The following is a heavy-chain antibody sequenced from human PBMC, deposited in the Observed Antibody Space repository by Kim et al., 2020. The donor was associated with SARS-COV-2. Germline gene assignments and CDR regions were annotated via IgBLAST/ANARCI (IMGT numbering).Heavy chain of an antibody. V-gene: IGHV3-9*01. CDR2: ISWNSGSI. CDR1: GFTFDDYA. CDR3: AMVGIYGSGSYYKDY. Sequence: GGSLRLSCAASGFTFDDYAMHWVRQAPGKGLEWVSGISWNSGSIGYADSVKGRFTISRDNAKNSLYLQMNSLRAEDTALYYCAMVGIYGSGSYYKDYWGQGTLVTVSS. D-gene: IGHD3-10*01. J-gene: IGHJ4*02.